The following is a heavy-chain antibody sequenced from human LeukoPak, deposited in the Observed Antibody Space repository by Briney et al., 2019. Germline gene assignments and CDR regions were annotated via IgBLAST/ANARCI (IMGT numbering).Heavy chain of an antibody. J-gene: IGHJ6*02. Sequence: PGGSLRLSCAASGFTFSSYGMHWVRRAPGKGLEWVAVISYDGSNKYYADSVKGRFTISRDNSKNTLYLQMNSLRAEDTAVYYCAKHYEGATLDVWGQGTTVTVSS. D-gene: IGHD1-26*01. CDR3: AKHYEGATLDV. V-gene: IGHV3-30*18. CDR1: GFTFSSYG. CDR2: ISYDGSNK.